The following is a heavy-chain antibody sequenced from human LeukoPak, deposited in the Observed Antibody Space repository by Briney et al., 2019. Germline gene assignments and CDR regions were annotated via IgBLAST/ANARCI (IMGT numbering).Heavy chain of an antibody. Sequence: SETLSLTCAVYGGSFSGYYWSWIRQPPGKGLEWIGEINHSGSTNYNPSLKSRVTISVDTSKNQFSLKLSSVTAADTAVYYCARDRGYRRYYFDYWGQGTLVTVSS. CDR3: ARDRGYRRYYFDY. CDR1: GGSFSGYY. CDR2: INHSGST. D-gene: IGHD5-18*01. V-gene: IGHV4-34*01. J-gene: IGHJ4*02.